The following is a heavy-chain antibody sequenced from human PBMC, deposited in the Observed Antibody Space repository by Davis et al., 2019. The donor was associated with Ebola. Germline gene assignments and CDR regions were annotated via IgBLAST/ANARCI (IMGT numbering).Heavy chain of an antibody. CDR3: SRAPDIGATGEFDL. CDR1: GFTFGSYW. CDR2: INTDGVIT. V-gene: IGHV3-74*01. J-gene: IGHJ2*01. D-gene: IGHD5-12*01. Sequence: PGGSLRLSCAASGFTFGSYWMHWVRQAPGKGLVWVARINTDGVITTYADSVRGRFTVSRDNAKNTVFLQMNSLGAEDTAIYYCSRAPDIGATGEFDLWGRGTLVTVSS.